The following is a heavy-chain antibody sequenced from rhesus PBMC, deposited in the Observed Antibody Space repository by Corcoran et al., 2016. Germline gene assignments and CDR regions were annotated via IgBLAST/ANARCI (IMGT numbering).Heavy chain of an antibody. V-gene: IGHV4-147*01. D-gene: IGHD1-1*01. CDR3: ARGAGWNYGYWYFDL. CDR2: IYGSSGST. Sequence: QVQLQESGPGLVKPSETLSLTCAVSGYSISSNYWSWIRQPPGKGLEWIGYIYGSSGSTYYNTSLKSRVTISTDTSKNQFSLKLGAVTAADTAVYYCARGAGWNYGYWYFDLWGPGTPITISS. CDR1: GYSISSNY. J-gene: IGHJ2*01.